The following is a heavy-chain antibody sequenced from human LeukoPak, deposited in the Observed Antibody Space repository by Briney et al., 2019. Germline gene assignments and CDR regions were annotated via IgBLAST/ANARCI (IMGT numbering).Heavy chain of an antibody. D-gene: IGHD1-26*01. V-gene: IGHV3-48*01. CDR3: AREGGSYYDFYFDY. J-gene: IGHJ4*02. Sequence: GGSLRLSCAASGFTFSSYSMNWVRQAPGKGLEWVSFISSSSSTINYADSVQGRFTISRDNAKNSLYLQMNSLRAEDTAVYYCAREGGSYYDFYFDYWGQGTLVTVSS. CDR1: GFTFSSYS. CDR2: ISSSSSTI.